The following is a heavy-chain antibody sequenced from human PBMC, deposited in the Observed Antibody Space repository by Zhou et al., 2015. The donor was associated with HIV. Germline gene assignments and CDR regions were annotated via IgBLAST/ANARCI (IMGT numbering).Heavy chain of an antibody. J-gene: IGHJ6*02. CDR1: GGTFSSYA. Sequence: QVQLVQSGAEVKKPGSSVKVSCKASGGTFSSYAISWVRQAPGQGLEWMGGIIPIFGTANYAQKFQGRVTITADESTSTAYMELSSLRSEDTAVYYCARGLGAAAGPTQYNYYGMDVWGQGTTVTVSS. CDR3: ARGLGAAAGPTQYNYYGMDV. CDR2: IIPIFGTA. D-gene: IGHD6-13*01. V-gene: IGHV1-69*01.